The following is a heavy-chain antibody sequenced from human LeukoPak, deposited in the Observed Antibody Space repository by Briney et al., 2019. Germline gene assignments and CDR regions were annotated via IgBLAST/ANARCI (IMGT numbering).Heavy chain of an antibody. Sequence: ASVKVSFKASGYTFTSYGISWVRQAPGQGLEWMGWISAYNGNTNYAQTFQGRVTMTRDTSITTAYLELSRLRSDDTAVYYCARIGYNHYFDYWGQGTLVTVSS. CDR2: ISAYNGNT. D-gene: IGHD5-24*01. CDR3: ARIGYNHYFDY. J-gene: IGHJ4*02. V-gene: IGHV1-18*01. CDR1: GYTFTSYG.